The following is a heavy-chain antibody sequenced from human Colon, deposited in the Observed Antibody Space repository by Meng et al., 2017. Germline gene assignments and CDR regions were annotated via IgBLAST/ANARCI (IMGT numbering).Heavy chain of an antibody. D-gene: IGHD6-19*01. J-gene: IGHJ4*01. CDR1: GFTFSSYA. Sequence: GESLKISCAGSGFTFSSYAMSWVRQGPGKGLEWVASISAIDGSAYYADSIKGRFTISRDYSRNTLFLQMHSLRADDTAVYYCAKGTEIAVQTYYLDYWGPGTLVTVSS. V-gene: IGHV3-23*01. CDR3: AKGTEIAVQTYYLDY. CDR2: ISAIDGSA.